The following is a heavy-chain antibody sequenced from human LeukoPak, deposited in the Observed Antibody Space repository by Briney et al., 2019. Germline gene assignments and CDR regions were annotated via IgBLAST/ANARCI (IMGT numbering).Heavy chain of an antibody. CDR1: GFTFSSYA. Sequence: GGSLRLSCAASGFTFSSYAMSWVRQAPGKGLEWVSVVGPSGGSSNYADSVKGRFTISRDNSKNALYLQMNSLRPEDTAVYFCAKAFRVWWLQSDGGQGPLVTVSS. D-gene: IGHD5-12*01. CDR3: AKAFRVWWLQSD. V-gene: IGHV3-23*01. J-gene: IGHJ4*02. CDR2: VGPSGGSS.